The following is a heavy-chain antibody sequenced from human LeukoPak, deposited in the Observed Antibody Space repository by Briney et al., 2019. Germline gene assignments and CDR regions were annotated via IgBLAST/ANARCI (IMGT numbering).Heavy chain of an antibody. CDR1: GGSFSGYY. CDR2: INHSGST. V-gene: IGHV4-34*01. Sequence: SETLSLTCAVYGGSFSGYYWSWIRQPPGKGLEWIGEINHSGSTNYNPSLKSRVTISVDTSKNQFSLKLSSVTAADTAVYYCARLSIFDYGDYVTQRGYFDYWGQGTLVTVSS. CDR3: ARLSIFDYGDYVTQRGYFDY. J-gene: IGHJ4*02. D-gene: IGHD4-17*01.